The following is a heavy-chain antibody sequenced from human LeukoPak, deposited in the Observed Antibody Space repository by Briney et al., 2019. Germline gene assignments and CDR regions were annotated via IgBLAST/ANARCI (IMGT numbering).Heavy chain of an antibody. D-gene: IGHD3-22*01. CDR2: IYSGGST. Sequence: PGGSLRLSCAASGFTVSSNYMSWVRQAPGKGLEWVSVIYSGGSTYYADSVKGRFTISRDNSKNTLYLQMNSLRAEDTAVYYCAREGYYYDSSGYSYNDYWGQGTLVTVSS. J-gene: IGHJ4*02. V-gene: IGHV3-53*01. CDR3: AREGYYYDSSGYSYNDY. CDR1: GFTVSSNY.